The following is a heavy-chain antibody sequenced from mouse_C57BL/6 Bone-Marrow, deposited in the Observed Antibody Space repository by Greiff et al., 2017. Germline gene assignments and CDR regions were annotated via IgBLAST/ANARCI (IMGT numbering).Heavy chain of an antibody. J-gene: IGHJ1*03. Sequence: EVQLVESGGGLVQSGRSLRLSCATSGFTFSDFYMEWVRQAPGKGLEWIAASRNKANDYTTEYSASVKGRFIVSRDTSQSILYLQMNALRAEDTAIYYCARDAYGSSPYWYFDVWGTGTTVTVSS. CDR2: SRNKANDYTT. D-gene: IGHD1-1*01. V-gene: IGHV7-1*01. CDR1: GFTFSDFY. CDR3: ARDAYGSSPYWYFDV.